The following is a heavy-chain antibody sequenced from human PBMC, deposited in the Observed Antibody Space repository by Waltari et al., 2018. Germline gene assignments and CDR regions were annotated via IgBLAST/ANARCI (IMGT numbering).Heavy chain of an antibody. Sequence: QVQLVQSGAEVKKPGASVKVSCKASGYTFTGYYMHWVRQAPGQGLEWMGRINPNSGGTNYEEKIQGRVTRTRDTSISTAYMELSRLRSDDTAVYYCARDRPGTSYWYFDLWGRGTLVTVSS. CDR2: INPNSGGT. V-gene: IGHV1-2*06. CDR3: ARDRPGTSYWYFDL. J-gene: IGHJ2*01. CDR1: GYTFTGYY. D-gene: IGHD1-1*01.